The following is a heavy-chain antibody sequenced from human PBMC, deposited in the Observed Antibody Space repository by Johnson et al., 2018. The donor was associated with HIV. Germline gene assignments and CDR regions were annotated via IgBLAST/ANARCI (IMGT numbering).Heavy chain of an antibody. CDR2: ISYDGSNK. CDR3: AREDVSSGYAGTFDI. CDR1: GFTFSSYA. J-gene: IGHJ3*02. V-gene: IGHV3-30*04. Sequence: QVQLVESGGGVVQPGRSLRLSCAASGFTFSSYAMHWVRQAPGKGLEWVAVISYDGSNKYYADSVKGRFTISRDKSKNTLYLQMNSLSPEDTAVYYCAREDVSSGYAGTFDIWGQGTLVTVSS. D-gene: IGHD5-12*01.